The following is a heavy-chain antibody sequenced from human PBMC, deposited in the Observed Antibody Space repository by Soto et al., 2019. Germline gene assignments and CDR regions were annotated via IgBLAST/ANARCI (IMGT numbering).Heavy chain of an antibody. J-gene: IGHJ5*02. D-gene: IGHD3-16*02. CDR3: ARGVNYVWGSYRYNWFDP. CDR1: GGSFSGYY. V-gene: IGHV4-34*01. Sequence: PSATLSLTCAVYGGSFSGYYWSWIRQPPGKGLEWIGEINHSGSTNYNPSLKSRVTISVDTSKNQFSLKLSSVTAADTAVYYCARGVNYVWGSYRYNWFDPWGQGTLVTVSS. CDR2: INHSGST.